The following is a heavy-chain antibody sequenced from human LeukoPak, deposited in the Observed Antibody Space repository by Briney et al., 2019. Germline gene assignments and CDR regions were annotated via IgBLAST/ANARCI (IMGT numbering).Heavy chain of an antibody. Sequence: SETLSLTCAVSGFSISSGYYWGWFRQPPGKGLEWIGSIYHTGSTYYNPSLQSRVTISVDTSKKQFSLHLRSVTAADTAVYYCARPGYCSGGTCYFDSWGQGALVTVSS. J-gene: IGHJ4*02. CDR1: GFSISSGYY. CDR2: IYHTGST. CDR3: ARPGYCSGGTCYFDS. D-gene: IGHD2-15*01. V-gene: IGHV4-38-2*01.